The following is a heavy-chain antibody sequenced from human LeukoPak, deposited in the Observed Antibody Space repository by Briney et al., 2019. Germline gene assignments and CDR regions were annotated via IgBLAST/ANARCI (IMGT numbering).Heavy chain of an antibody. J-gene: IGHJ4*02. D-gene: IGHD6-19*01. CDR1: GFTFSNAW. Sequence: GGSLRLSCAASGFTFSNAWMNWVRQAPGKGLEWVSYISSSSSTIYYADSVKGRFTISRDNAKNSLYLQMNSLRDEDTAVYYCARDWRGSSGWYFDYWGQGTLVTVSS. CDR3: ARDWRGSSGWYFDY. V-gene: IGHV3-48*02. CDR2: ISSSSSTI.